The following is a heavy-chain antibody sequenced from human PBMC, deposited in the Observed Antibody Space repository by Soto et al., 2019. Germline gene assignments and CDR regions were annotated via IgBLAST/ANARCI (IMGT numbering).Heavy chain of an antibody. CDR3: ARDRWGGYYMDV. J-gene: IGHJ6*03. Sequence: QVQLVESGGGVVQPGRSLRLSCAASGFTFSSYGMHWVRQAPGKGLEWVAVIWYDGSNKYYADSVKSRFTISRDNSKNTLYLQMNSLRAEDTAVYYCARDRWGGYYMDVWGKGTTVTVSS. CDR2: IWYDGSNK. V-gene: IGHV3-33*01. CDR1: GFTFSSYG. D-gene: IGHD3-16*01.